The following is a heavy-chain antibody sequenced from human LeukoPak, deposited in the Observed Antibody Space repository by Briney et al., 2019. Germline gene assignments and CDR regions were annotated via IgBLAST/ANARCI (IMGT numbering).Heavy chain of an antibody. D-gene: IGHD3-22*01. CDR1: GFTFSSYE. J-gene: IGHJ4*02. CDR2: ISSSGSTI. CDR3: ARARGYYYDSSGYPTLIDY. Sequence: GGSLRLSCAASGFTFSSYEMNWVRQAPGKGLEWVAYISSSGSTIYYADSVKGRFTISRDNAKNSLYLQMHSLRAEDTAVYYCARARGYYYDSSGYPTLIDYWGQGTLVTVSS. V-gene: IGHV3-48*03.